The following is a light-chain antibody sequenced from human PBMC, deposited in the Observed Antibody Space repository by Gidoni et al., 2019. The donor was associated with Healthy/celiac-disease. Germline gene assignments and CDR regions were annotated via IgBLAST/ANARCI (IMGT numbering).Light chain of an antibody. CDR2: QDS. Sequence: SYELTQPPSVSVSPGQTASITCSGDKLGDKYGCWYQQKPGQSPVLVIYQDSKRPSGIPERFSGSNSGNTATLTISGTQAMDEADYYCQAWDSSTAGVVFGGGTKLTVL. J-gene: IGLJ2*01. CDR3: QAWDSSTAGVV. V-gene: IGLV3-1*01. CDR1: KLGDKY.